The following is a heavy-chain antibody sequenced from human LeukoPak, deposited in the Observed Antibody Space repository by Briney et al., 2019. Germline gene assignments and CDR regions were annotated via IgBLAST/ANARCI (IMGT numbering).Heavy chain of an antibody. V-gene: IGHV3-23*01. J-gene: IGHJ4*02. CDR2: ISGSGGST. CDR1: GFTFSSYA. Sequence: GGSLRLSCAASGFTFSSYAMSWVRQAPGKGLEWVSAISGSGGSTYYADSVKGRFTISRDNSKNTLYLQMNSLRAEDTAVYYCAKDKYYDFWSGYYKSSYFDYWGQGTWSPSPQ. D-gene: IGHD3-3*01. CDR3: AKDKYYDFWSGYYKSSYFDY.